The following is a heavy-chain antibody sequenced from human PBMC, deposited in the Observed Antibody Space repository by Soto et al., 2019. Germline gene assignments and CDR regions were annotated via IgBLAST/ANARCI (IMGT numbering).Heavy chain of an antibody. Sequence: PSETLSLTCTVSGGSISSYYWSWIRQPPGKGLEWIGYIYYSGSTNYNPSLKSRVTISVDTSKNQFSLKLSSVTAADTAVYYCAREGIAARPRKINYFDYWGQGTLVTVSS. V-gene: IGHV4-59*01. CDR2: IYYSGST. D-gene: IGHD6-6*01. CDR3: AREGIAARPRKINYFDY. J-gene: IGHJ4*02. CDR1: GGSISSYY.